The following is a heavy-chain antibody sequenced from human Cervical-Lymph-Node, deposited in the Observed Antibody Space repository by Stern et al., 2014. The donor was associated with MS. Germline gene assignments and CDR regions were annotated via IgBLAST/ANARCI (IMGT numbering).Heavy chain of an antibody. Sequence: QVQLQESGPGLVKSSQTLSLTCTVSGGSISSDDYYWSWIRQSTGKGLEWIGYIFYSGSTYYNPSLKSRVTISVDTSKSHFSLKLSSVTAADTAVYYCARDRPIFGVVNPSYYYGMDVWGQGTTVTVSS. J-gene: IGHJ6*02. CDR2: IFYSGST. D-gene: IGHD3-3*01. CDR1: GGSISSDDYY. V-gene: IGHV4-30-4*01. CDR3: ARDRPIFGVVNPSYYYGMDV.